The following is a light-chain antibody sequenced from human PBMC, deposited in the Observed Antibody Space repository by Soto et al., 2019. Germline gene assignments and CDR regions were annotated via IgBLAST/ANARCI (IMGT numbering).Light chain of an antibody. V-gene: IGKV3-15*01. CDR1: QSVSNN. CDR3: QQYNNWWT. Sequence: EIVMTQSPATLSVSPGERATLSCRASQSVSNNLAWYQKKPGQAPSLLIYGASTRATGIPARFSGSGYGTEFTLTISSLQSEDFAFYYCQQYNNWWTFGQGTRVDIK. CDR2: GAS. J-gene: IGKJ1*01.